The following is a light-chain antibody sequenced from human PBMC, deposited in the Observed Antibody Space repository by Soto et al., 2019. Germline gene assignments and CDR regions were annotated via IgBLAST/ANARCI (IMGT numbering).Light chain of an antibody. CDR3: SSSISSSTLSV. V-gene: IGLV2-14*01. J-gene: IGLJ1*01. Sequence: QSALTQPASVSGSPGQSISISCTGTSSDAGGYNYVSWYQQHPGKAPKLMIYDVSNRPSGVSNRFSGSKSGNTASLTISGLQAEDEADYYCSSSISSSTLSVFGTGTKLTVL. CDR1: SSDAGGYNY. CDR2: DVS.